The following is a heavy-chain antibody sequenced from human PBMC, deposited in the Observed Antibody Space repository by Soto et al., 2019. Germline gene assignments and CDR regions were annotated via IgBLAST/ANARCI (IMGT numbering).Heavy chain of an antibody. J-gene: IGHJ3*02. D-gene: IGHD6-19*01. CDR3: AHNPPQDSGAFDI. Sequence: SVPTLVNPTQALTLTCTFSGFSLRTTGVGVGWIRQPTGKALEWLALLYCDDDNRYNPSLKSRLTLTKDTSKSQVVLTLTNVDPADTATYYCAHNPPQDSGAFDIWGEGTMVTVSS. CDR1: GFSLRTTGVG. V-gene: IGHV2-5*02. CDR2: LYCDDDN.